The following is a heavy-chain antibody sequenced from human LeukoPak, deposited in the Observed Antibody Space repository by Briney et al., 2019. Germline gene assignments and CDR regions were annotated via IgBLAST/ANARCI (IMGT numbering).Heavy chain of an antibody. D-gene: IGHD3-3*01. CDR1: GFTVSSNY. J-gene: IGHJ4*02. V-gene: IGHV3-66*01. CDR2: IYSGGST. Sequence: PGGSLRLSCAASGFTVSSNYMSWVRQAPGKGLEWVSVIYSGGSTYYADSVKGRFTISRDNSKNTLYLQMNSLRAEDTAVYYCAKDGFYYDFWSGYDYWGQGTLVTVSS. CDR3: AKDGFYYDFWSGYDY.